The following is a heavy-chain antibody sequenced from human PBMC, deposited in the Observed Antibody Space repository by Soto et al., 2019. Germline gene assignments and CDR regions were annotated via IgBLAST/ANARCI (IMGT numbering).Heavy chain of an antibody. CDR3: ARGWWGTTVAK. Sequence: SETLSLTCAVSGGSIISTNWWSWVRQPPGKGLEWIGEIHHSGSSNYNPSLKSRVTISVDKSKNQFSLQLISVTAADTAMYYCARGWWGTTVAKWGQGTLVTVSS. D-gene: IGHD4-17*01. CDR2: IHHSGSS. V-gene: IGHV4-4*02. J-gene: IGHJ4*02. CDR1: GGSIISTNW.